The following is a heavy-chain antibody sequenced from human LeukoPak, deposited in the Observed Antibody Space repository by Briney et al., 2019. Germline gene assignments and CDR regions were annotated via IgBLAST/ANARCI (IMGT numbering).Heavy chain of an antibody. D-gene: IGHD3-16*01. Sequence: ASVKVSCKASGYTFITYAIHWVRQSPGQRLEWMGWINAGNGNTKYSEKFQGRVTITRDTSASTAYMELSSLRSEDTAVYYCARDIGPLDIWGQGTMVTVSS. CDR1: GYTFITYA. J-gene: IGHJ3*02. CDR2: INAGNGNT. V-gene: IGHV1-3*01. CDR3: ARDIGPLDI.